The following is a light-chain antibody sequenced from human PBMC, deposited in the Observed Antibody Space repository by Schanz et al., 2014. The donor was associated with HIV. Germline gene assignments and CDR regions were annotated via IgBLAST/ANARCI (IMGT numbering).Light chain of an antibody. CDR3: SSYAGTTTFVV. J-gene: IGLJ2*01. CDR2: DVT. Sequence: QSVLTQPASVSGSPGQSITISCTGTSSDVGGSDSVSWFQQNPGKAPRLLIYDVTNRPSGVSHRFSGSKSGNTASLTISGLQAEDEADYYCSSYAGTTTFVVFGGGTKLTVL. CDR1: SSDVGGSDS. V-gene: IGLV2-14*03.